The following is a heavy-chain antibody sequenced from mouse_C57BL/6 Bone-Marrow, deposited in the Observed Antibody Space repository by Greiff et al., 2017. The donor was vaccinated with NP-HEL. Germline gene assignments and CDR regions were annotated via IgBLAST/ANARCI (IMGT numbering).Heavy chain of an antibody. V-gene: IGHV14-4*01. D-gene: IGHD1-1*01. CDR2: IDPENGDT. CDR1: GFNIKDDY. J-gene: IGHJ2*01. CDR3: TPFTTVVATDD. Sequence: DVKLVESGAELVRPGASVKLSCTASGFNIKDDYMHWVKQRPEQGLEWIGWIDPENGDTEYASKFQGKATITADTSSNTAYLQLSSLTSEDTAVYYCTPFTTVVATDDWGKGTTLTVSS.